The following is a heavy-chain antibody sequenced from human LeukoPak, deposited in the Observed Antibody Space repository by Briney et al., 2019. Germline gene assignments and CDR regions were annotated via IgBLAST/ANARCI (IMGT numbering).Heavy chain of an antibody. CDR1: GYTFTGYY. Sequence: ASVKVSCKASGYTFTGYYMHWVRQAPGQGLEWMGWINPNSGGTNYAQKFQGRVTMTRDTSISTAYMELSRLRSDDTAVYYCARERYCSGGSCYSGGGYYGMDVWGQGTTVTVS. V-gene: IGHV1-2*02. J-gene: IGHJ6*02. D-gene: IGHD2-15*01. CDR2: INPNSGGT. CDR3: ARERYCSGGSCYSGGGYYGMDV.